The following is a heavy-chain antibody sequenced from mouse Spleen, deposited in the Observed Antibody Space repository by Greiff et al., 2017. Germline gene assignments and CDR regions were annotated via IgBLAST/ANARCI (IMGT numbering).Heavy chain of an antibody. J-gene: IGHJ2*01. D-gene: IGHD4-1*01. CDR2: IDPSDSYT. V-gene: IGHV1-50*01. CDR1: GYTFTSYW. CDR3: ASSNWDDY. Sequence: QVQLQQSGTELVKPGASVKLSCKASGYTFTSYWMHWVKQRPGQGLEWIGEIDPSDSYTNYNQKFKGKATLTVDTSSSTAYMQLSSLTSEDSAVYYCASSNWDDYWGQGTTLTVSS.